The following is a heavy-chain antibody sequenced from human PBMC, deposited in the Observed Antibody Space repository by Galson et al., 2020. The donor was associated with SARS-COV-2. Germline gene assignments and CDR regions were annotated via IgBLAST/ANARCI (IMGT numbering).Heavy chain of an antibody. J-gene: IGHJ1*01. CDR3: AKGTSRGFQH. CDR2: IWYDGSNK. CDR1: GFTFSSYG. V-gene: IGHV3-33*06. Sequence: GGSLRLSCAASGFTFSSYGMHWVRQAPGKGLGWVAVIWYDGSNKYYADSVKGRFTISRDNSKNTLYLQMNSLRAEDTAVYYCAKGTSRGFQHWGQGTLVTVSS.